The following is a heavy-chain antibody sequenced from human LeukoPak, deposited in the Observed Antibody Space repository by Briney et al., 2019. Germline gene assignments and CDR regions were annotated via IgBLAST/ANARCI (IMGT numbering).Heavy chain of an antibody. V-gene: IGHV5-51*01. J-gene: IGHJ4*02. CDR3: ARVTVTTTGLFGHQSPYYFDH. Sequence: GESLEISCKTSGYNFTTYWIGWVRQMPGKGLEWMGIIYPGDSDTRYSPSFQGQVTISADKSINTAYLHWNSLKASDTAMYYCARVTVTTTGLFGHQSPYYFDHWGQGTLVTVSS. CDR2: IYPGDSDT. D-gene: IGHD4-11*01. CDR1: GYNFTTYW.